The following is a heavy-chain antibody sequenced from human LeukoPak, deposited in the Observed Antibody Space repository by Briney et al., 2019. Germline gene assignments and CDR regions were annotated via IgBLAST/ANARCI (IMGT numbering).Heavy chain of an antibody. CDR1: GFTVITND. CDR2: LNRDVNT. D-gene: IGHD1-14*01. Sequence: PGGSLRLSCAASGFTVITNDMTWVRQAPGEGLEWGSVLNRDVNTKHTATVARRLTISRHNPKHTLYLEMNTLTPDDTAVYYCARGVEPLAPNPLAYWGQGTLATVSS. J-gene: IGHJ4*02. CDR3: ARGVEPLAPNPLAY. V-gene: IGHV3-53*01.